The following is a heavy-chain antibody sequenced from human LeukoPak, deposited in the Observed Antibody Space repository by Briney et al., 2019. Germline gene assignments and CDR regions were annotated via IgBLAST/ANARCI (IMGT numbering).Heavy chain of an antibody. CDR1: GYTFIGSN. CDR3: ARVRGIHYYFDY. Sequence: ASVKLSCKSSGYTFIGSNIHWVRQAPGQGLELMGRINPNSGGTNYAQKFQGRVTMTRDTSISTAYMQLSRLRSDDTAVYYCARVRGIHYYFDYWGQGTLVTVSS. J-gene: IGHJ4*02. V-gene: IGHV1-2*06. CDR2: INPNSGGT.